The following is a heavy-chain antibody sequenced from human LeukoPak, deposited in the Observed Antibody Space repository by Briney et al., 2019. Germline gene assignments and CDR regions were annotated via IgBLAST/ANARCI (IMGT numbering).Heavy chain of an antibody. CDR2: ISTSSSYI. CDR1: GFTFSRFW. V-gene: IGHV3-21*01. Sequence: GGSLRLSCAASGFTFSRFWMNWVRQAPGKGLESVTSISTSSSYIYYADSVKGRFTISRNNPKNSLYLQMNSLRAEDTAVYYCARNRGDPSYFDYWGQGTLVTVSS. J-gene: IGHJ4*02. D-gene: IGHD4-17*01. CDR3: ARNRGDPSYFDY.